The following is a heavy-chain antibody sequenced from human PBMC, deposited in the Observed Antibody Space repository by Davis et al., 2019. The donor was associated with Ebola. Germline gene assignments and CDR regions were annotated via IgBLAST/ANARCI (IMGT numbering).Heavy chain of an antibody. J-gene: IGHJ4*02. CDR3: ARLIRTGTTSDY. Sequence: MPSETLSLTCTVSGGSISNYYWGWIRQPPGKGLEWIGSIYYSGITYYNPSLKSRVTISVDTSKNQFSLKLSSVTAADTAVYYCARLIRTGTTSDYWGQGTLVTVSS. D-gene: IGHD1-7*01. CDR2: IYYSGIT. V-gene: IGHV4-39*01. CDR1: GGSISNYY.